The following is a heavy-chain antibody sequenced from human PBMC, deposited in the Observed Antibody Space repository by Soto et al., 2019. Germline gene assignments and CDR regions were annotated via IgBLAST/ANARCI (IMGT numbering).Heavy chain of an antibody. Sequence: SETLSLTCAVYGGSFSGYFWSWIRQPPGKGLEWIGEINHSGSTHYKPSLKNRVTVSVDTSKNQFSLNLSSVTAADTAVYFCARVRGGNSIHRAGAFDIWGQGTMVTVSS. D-gene: IGHD2-21*02. CDR2: INHSGST. V-gene: IGHV4-34*01. CDR3: ARVRGGNSIHRAGAFDI. CDR1: GGSFSGYF. J-gene: IGHJ3*02.